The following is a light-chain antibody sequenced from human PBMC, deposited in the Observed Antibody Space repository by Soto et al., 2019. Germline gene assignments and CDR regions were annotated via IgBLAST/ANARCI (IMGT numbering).Light chain of an antibody. J-gene: IGKJ3*01. V-gene: IGKV1-12*01. Sequence: DIQMTQSPSSVSASVGDRVTITCRANQGIASWLAWYQQKPGKAPKLRIYAAYTLQSGVPSRVRGSGFGTDFTLTISSLHPEDFATYYCQQANSFPPTFGPGTKVDVK. CDR1: QGIASW. CDR3: QQANSFPPT. CDR2: AAY.